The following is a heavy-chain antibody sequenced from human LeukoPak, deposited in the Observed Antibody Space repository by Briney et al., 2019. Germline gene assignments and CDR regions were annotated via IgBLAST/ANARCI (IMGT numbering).Heavy chain of an antibody. CDR3: TKGGGLYDILTSYYYYGMDV. CDR1: GLTFSSYA. D-gene: IGHD3-9*01. Sequence: PGGSVRLSCPASGLTFSSYAMTCVRQPRGKGLEWVSGISGSGGYTYNTLSVNGRFTISRDNSKNTLYLQMNSLRAEDTAVYYCTKGGGLYDILTSYYYYGMDVWGQGTTVTDSS. V-gene: IGHV3-23*01. CDR2: ISGSGGYT. J-gene: IGHJ6*02.